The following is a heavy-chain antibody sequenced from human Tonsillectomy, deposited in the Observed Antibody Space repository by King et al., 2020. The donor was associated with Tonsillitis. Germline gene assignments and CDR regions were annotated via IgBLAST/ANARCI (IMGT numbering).Heavy chain of an antibody. J-gene: IGHJ4*02. Sequence: VQLVQSGAEVKKPGASVIISCKASGYTFTGYYIHWVRQAPGQGLEWMGWINPNNFGKNSAQKFQGRVTMTRDTSINTAYLELSSLRSDDTAVYFCARADFSYSSSALDYWGQGTLVTVSS. V-gene: IGHV1-2*02. CDR2: INPNNFGK. CDR3: ARADFSYSSSALDY. D-gene: IGHD6-6*01. CDR1: GYTFTGYY.